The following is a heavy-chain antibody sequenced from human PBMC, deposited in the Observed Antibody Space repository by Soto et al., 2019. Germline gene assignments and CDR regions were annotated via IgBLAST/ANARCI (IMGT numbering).Heavy chain of an antibody. Sequence: GASVKVSCKASGYTFTSYGISWVRQAPGQGLEWMGWISAYNGNTNYAQKLQGRVTMTTDTSTSTAYMELRSLRSDDTAVYYCAREIGNCTHGVCYRFDLPWWFDPWGQGTLVTVSS. CDR3: AREIGNCTHGVCYRFDLPWWFDP. CDR2: ISAYNGNT. V-gene: IGHV1-18*01. CDR1: GYTFTSYG. J-gene: IGHJ5*02. D-gene: IGHD2-8*01.